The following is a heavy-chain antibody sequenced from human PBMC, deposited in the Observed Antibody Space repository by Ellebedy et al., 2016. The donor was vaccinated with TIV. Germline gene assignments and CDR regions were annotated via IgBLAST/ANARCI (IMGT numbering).Heavy chain of an antibody. CDR2: ISGSGGST. Sequence: GGSLRLSXAASGFTFSSYAMSWVRQAPGKGLEWVSAISGSGGSTYYADSVKGRFTISRDNSKNTLYLQMNSLRAEDTAVYYCARRGAPVGWFDPWGQGTLVTVSS. D-gene: IGHD2-15*01. CDR1: GFTFSSYA. CDR3: ARRGAPVGWFDP. V-gene: IGHV3-23*01. J-gene: IGHJ5*02.